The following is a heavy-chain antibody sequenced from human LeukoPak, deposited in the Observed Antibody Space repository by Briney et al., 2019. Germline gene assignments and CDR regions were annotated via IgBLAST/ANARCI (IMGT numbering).Heavy chain of an antibody. D-gene: IGHD2-8*01. CDR3: AKMVREFYTISYYFDY. V-gene: IGHV3-23*01. CDR2: NSGSGAGT. Sequence: PGGSQRLSCALPGFSFRSYAMNRVRQAPGKGVECVSGNSGSGAGTYYADDVMGRFTTYRDNSKNTLYLQMNSLRAEDTFLYYCAKMVREFYTISYYFDYWGQGTLVTVSS. J-gene: IGHJ4*02. CDR1: GFSFRSYA.